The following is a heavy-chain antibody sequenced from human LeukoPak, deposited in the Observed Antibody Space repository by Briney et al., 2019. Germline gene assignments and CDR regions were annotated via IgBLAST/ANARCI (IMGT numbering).Heavy chain of an antibody. CDR2: IYYSGST. V-gene: IGHV4-59*12. CDR1: GGSISSYY. CDR3: ARSLGIPSQPINWFDP. D-gene: IGHD2-21*01. J-gene: IGHJ5*02. Sequence: SETLSLTCTVSGGSISSYYWSWIRQPPGKGLEWIGYIYYSGSTNYNPSLKSRVTISVDTSKNQFSLKLSSVTAADTAVYYCARSLGIPSQPINWFDPWGQGTLVTVSS.